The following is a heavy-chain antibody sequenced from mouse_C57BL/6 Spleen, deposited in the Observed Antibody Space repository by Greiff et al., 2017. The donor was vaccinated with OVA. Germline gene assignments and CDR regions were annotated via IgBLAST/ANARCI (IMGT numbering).Heavy chain of an antibody. Sequence: EVQGVESGGGLVQPGGSLSLSCAASGFTFTDYYMSWVRQPPGKALEWLGFIRNKANGYTTEYSASVKGRFTISRDNSQSILYLQMNALRAEDSATDYCARYDDGYLFYAMDYWGQGTSVTVSS. CDR2: IRNKANGYTT. V-gene: IGHV7-3*01. J-gene: IGHJ4*01. CDR1: GFTFTDYY. D-gene: IGHD2-3*01. CDR3: ARYDDGYLFYAMDY.